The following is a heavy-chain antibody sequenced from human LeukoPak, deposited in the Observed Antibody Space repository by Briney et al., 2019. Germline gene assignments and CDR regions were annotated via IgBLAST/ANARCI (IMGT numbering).Heavy chain of an antibody. CDR1: GFTFSAYW. J-gene: IGHJ4*02. V-gene: IGHV3-74*01. D-gene: IGHD6-19*01. Sequence: PGGSLILSCAASGFTFSAYWIHWVRQAPGKRLVWVSRIKNDGSFTSYADFVKGRFTISRDNAKNTLYLQMNSLRAEDTAVYYCASRSAVAGEFDYWGQGTVVTVSS. CDR2: IKNDGSFT. CDR3: ASRSAVAGEFDY.